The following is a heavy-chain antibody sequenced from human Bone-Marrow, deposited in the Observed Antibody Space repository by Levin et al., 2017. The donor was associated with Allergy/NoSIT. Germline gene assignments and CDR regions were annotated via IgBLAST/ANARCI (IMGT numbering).Heavy chain of an antibody. CDR2: IYYTGST. Sequence: SSETLSLTCTVSRGSLSTYYWAWIRQPPGKGQEWIGDIYYTGSTRYNPSLKSRVTISLDTSKNQFSLKLTSVTAADTAVYYCARDIRFSSGYYFDYWGQGTLVTVSS. J-gene: IGHJ4*02. CDR1: RGSLSTYY. CDR3: ARDIRFSSGYYFDY. D-gene: IGHD6-19*01. V-gene: IGHV4-59*01.